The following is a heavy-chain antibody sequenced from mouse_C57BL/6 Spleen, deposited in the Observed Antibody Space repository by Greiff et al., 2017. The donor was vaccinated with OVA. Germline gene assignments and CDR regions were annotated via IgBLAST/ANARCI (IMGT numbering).Heavy chain of an antibody. CDR3: ATTTVVAPYFDY. CDR1: GYAFSSSW. V-gene: IGHV1-82*01. CDR2: IYPGDGDT. Sequence: VQLQESGPELVKPGASVKISCKASGYAFSSSWMNWVKQRPGKGLEWIGRIYPGDGDTNYNGKFKGKATLTADKSSSTAYMQLSSLTSEDSAVYCCATTTVVAPYFDYWGKGTTLTVSS. J-gene: IGHJ2*01. D-gene: IGHD1-1*01.